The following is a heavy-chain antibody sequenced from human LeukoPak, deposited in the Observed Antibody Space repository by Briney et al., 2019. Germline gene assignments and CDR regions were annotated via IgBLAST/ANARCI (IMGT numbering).Heavy chain of an antibody. J-gene: IGHJ6*03. Sequence: GASVKVSCTASGGTFSSYAISWVRQAPGQGLEWMGGIIPIFGTANYAQKFQGRVTITTDESTSTAYMELSSLRSEDTAVYYCARVTYDFWSGYYSDYYYYMDVWGKGTTVTVSS. V-gene: IGHV1-69*05. D-gene: IGHD3-3*01. CDR2: IIPIFGTA. CDR1: GGTFSSYA. CDR3: ARVTYDFWSGYYSDYYYYMDV.